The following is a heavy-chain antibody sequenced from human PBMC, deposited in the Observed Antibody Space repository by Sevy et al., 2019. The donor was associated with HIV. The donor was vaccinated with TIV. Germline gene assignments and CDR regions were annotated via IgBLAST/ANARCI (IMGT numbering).Heavy chain of an antibody. Sequence: GGSLRLSCSASGFTFSSYAMHWVRQAPGKGLEYVSAISSNGGSTYYADSVKGRFTISRDNSKNTLYLQMSSLRAEDTAAYYCVKDRDSFYYGIDVWGQGTTVTVSS. CDR2: ISSNGGST. CDR1: GFTFSSYA. D-gene: IGHD2-21*02. V-gene: IGHV3-64D*06. J-gene: IGHJ6*02. CDR3: VKDRDSFYYGIDV.